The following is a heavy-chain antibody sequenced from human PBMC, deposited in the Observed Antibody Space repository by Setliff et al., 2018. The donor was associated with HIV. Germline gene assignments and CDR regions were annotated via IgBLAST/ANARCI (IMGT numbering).Heavy chain of an antibody. CDR1: GGTFSSYA. CDR3: ARGEKRFLEWLPLDYYYYYYMDV. CDR2: IIPIFNTA. Sequence: ASVKVSCKASGGTFSSYAISWVRQAPGQGLEWMGGIIPIFNTANYAQKFQGRVTITADESTSKAYMELSSLRSEDTAVYYCARGEKRFLEWLPLDYYYYYYMDVWGKGTPVTVSS. V-gene: IGHV1-69*13. J-gene: IGHJ6*03. D-gene: IGHD3-3*01.